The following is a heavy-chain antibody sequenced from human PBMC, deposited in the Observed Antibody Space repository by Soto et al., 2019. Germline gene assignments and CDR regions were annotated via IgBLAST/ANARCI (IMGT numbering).Heavy chain of an antibody. D-gene: IGHD1-26*01. V-gene: IGHV1-46*01. CDR3: ARVLDSGTPFDI. J-gene: IGHJ3*02. CDR2: INPSGGST. Sequence: ASVKVSCKASGYTFSDYYIHWVRQAPGQGLEWMGIINPSGGSTSYAQKFQGRVTMTRDTSTSTVYMELSSLRSEDTAVYYCARVLDSGTPFDIWGQGTMVTVSS. CDR1: GYTFSDYY.